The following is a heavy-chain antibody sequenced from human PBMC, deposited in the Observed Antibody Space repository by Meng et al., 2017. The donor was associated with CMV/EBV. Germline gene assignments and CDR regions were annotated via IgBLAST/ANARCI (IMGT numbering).Heavy chain of an antibody. J-gene: IGHJ5*02. CDR1: GGTFSSYA. Sequence: SVNVSCKASGGTFSSYAISWVRQAPGQGLEWMGGIIPIFGTANYAQKFQGRVTITTDESTSTAYMELSSLRSEDTAVYYCARRVTMAGNWFDPWGQGTLVTVSS. D-gene: IGHD4/OR15-4a*01. CDR3: ARRVTMAGNWFDP. V-gene: IGHV1-69*05. CDR2: IIPIFGTA.